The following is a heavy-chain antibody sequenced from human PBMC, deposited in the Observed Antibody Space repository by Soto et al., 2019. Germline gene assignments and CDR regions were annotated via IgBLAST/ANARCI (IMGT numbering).Heavy chain of an antibody. D-gene: IGHD1-26*01. CDR2: IYYSGST. V-gene: IGHV4-30-4*01. CDR1: GGSISSGDYY. J-gene: IGHJ6*02. Sequence: QVQLQESGPGLVKPSQTLSLTCTVSGGSISSGDYYWSWIRQPPGKGLEWIGYIYYSGSTYYNPSLKGRVTISVDTPKNQFSLKLSSVTAADTAVYYCARYTQNYYGMDVWGQGTTVTVSS. CDR3: ARYTQNYYGMDV.